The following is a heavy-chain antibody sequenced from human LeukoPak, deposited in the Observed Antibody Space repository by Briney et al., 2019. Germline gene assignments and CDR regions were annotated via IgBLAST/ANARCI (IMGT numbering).Heavy chain of an antibody. CDR1: GFIVSSNY. CDR3: ARGERKNSRWDMS. CDR2: IYTDGST. V-gene: IGHV3-53*01. Sequence: GGSLRLSCAASGFIVSSNYMSWVRQPPGKGLEWVSIIYTDGSTYYADSVKGRFTISRDNSKNTLYLQMSSLRAEDTAVYYCARGERKNSRWDMSWGQGTLVTVSS. J-gene: IGHJ4*02. D-gene: IGHD2/OR15-2a*01.